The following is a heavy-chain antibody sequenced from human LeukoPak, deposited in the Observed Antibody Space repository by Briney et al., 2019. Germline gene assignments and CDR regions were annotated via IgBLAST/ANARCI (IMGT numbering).Heavy chain of an antibody. CDR3: ARVLSGYDSYYYYYYGMDV. V-gene: IGHV4-59*01. D-gene: IGHD5-12*01. CDR2: IYYSGST. CDR1: GGSISSYY. J-gene: IGHJ6*02. Sequence: SETLSLTCTVSGGSISSYYWSWIRQPPGKGLEWIGYIYYSGSTNYNPSLKSRVTISVDTSENQFSLKLSSVTAADTAVYYCARVLSGYDSYYYYYYGMDVWGQGTTVTVSS.